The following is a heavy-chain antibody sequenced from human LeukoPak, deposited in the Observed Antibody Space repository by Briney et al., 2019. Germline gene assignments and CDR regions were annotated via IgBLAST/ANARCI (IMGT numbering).Heavy chain of an antibody. J-gene: IGHJ4*02. D-gene: IGHD5-12*01. Sequence: GSLRLSCAASGFTVSSNYMSWVRQAPGKGLEWVSVIYSGGSTYYADSVKGRFTISRDNSKNTLYLQMNSLRAEDTAVYYCARDRYSGYEGTDYWGQGTLVNVSS. V-gene: IGHV3-66*01. CDR3: ARDRYSGYEGTDY. CDR2: IYSGGST. CDR1: GFTVSSNY.